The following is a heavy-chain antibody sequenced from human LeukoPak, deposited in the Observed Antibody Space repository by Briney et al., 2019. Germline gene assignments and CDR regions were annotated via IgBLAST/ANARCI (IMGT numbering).Heavy chain of an antibody. J-gene: IGHJ4*02. CDR1: GSTFSSYA. D-gene: IGHD6-19*01. V-gene: IGHV3-30-3*01. Sequence: SGGSLRLSCAASGSTFSSYALHWVRQAPNKGLEWVAIVSYDGSIKYYADSVKGRFTISRDNSKNTLYLQMNSLRAEDTAVYYCARDHYSSGPYYFDYWGQGTLVTVSS. CDR2: VSYDGSIK. CDR3: ARDHYSSGPYYFDY.